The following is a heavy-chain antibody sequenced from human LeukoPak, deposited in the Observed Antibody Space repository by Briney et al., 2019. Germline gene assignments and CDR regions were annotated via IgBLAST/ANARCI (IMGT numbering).Heavy chain of an antibody. CDR3: ARDSYRYYYGSGSYLVENWFDP. D-gene: IGHD3-10*01. V-gene: IGHV4-59*01. CDR2: LHYSGST. Sequence: SETLSLTCTVSGGSISSYYWSWIRQPPGKGLEWIGSLHYSGSTNYNPSLKSRVTISVDTSKNQFSLKLSSVTAADTAVYYCARDSYRYYYGSGSYLVENWFDPWGQGTLVTVSS. CDR1: GGSISSYY. J-gene: IGHJ5*02.